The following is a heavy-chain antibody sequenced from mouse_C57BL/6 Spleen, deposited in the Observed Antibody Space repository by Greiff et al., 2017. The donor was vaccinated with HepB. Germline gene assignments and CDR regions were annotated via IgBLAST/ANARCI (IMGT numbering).Heavy chain of an antibody. CDR2: INPNYGTT. Sequence: VQLKESGPELVKPGASVKISCKASGYSFTDYNMNWVKQSNGKSLEWIGVINPNYGTTSYNQKFKGKATLTVDQSSSTAYMQLNSLTSEDSAVYYCARVPITTVVARARDYWGQGTSVNVSS. D-gene: IGHD1-1*01. CDR1: GYSFTDYN. CDR3: ARVPITTVVARARDY. V-gene: IGHV1-39*01. J-gene: IGHJ4*01.